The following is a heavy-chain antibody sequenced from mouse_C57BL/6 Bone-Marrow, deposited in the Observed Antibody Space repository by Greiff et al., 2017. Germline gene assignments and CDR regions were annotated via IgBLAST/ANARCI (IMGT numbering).Heavy chain of an antibody. D-gene: IGHD2-14*01. V-gene: IGHV1-50*01. CDR1: GYTFTSYW. CDR3: ARGYFGLYVDY. CDR2: IDPSDGYT. Sequence: QVQLQQPGAELVKPGASVKLSCKASGYTFTSYWMQWVKQRPGQGLEWIGEIDPSDGYTNYNEKFKGKATLTVDTSSSTAYMQLSSLTSEDSAVYYGARGYFGLYVDYWGQGTTLTVSS. J-gene: IGHJ2*01.